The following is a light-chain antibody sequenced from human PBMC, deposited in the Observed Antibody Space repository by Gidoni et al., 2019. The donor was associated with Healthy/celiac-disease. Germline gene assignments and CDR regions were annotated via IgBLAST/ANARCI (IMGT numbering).Light chain of an antibody. J-gene: IGKJ4*01. CDR1: QSVSSN. Sequence: EIVMTQSPATLSVSPGERATLSCRASQSVSSNLAWYQQKPGQAPRLLIYGASTRATGIPARFSGSGSGTEFTLTISSLQSEDFAVYYCQQYNTWPPLTFXGXTKVEIK. CDR2: GAS. CDR3: QQYNTWPPLT. V-gene: IGKV3-15*01.